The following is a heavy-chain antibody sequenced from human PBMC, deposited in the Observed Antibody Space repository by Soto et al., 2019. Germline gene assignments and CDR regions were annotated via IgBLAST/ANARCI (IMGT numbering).Heavy chain of an antibody. J-gene: IGHJ6*02. CDR2: MNPNSGNT. V-gene: IGHV1-8*01. CDR3: ARELDCSSTSCPRVYGMDV. CDR1: GYTFTSYD. Sequence: ASVKVYCKASGYTFTSYDINWVRQATGQGLEWMGWMNPNSGNTGYAQKFQGRVTMTRNTSISTAYMELSSLRSEDTAVYYCARELDCSSTSCPRVYGMDVWGQGTTVTVSS. D-gene: IGHD2-2*01.